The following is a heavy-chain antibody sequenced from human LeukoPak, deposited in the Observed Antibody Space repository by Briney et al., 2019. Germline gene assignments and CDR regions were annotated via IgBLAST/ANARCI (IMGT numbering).Heavy chain of an antibody. CDR2: IVVGSGNT. CDR3: AAVRGGNSYYYYGMDV. Sequence: ASVKVSCKASGFTFTSSAMQWVRQARGQRLEWIGWIVVGSGNTNYAQEFQERVTITRDMSTSTAYMELSSLRSEDTAVYYCAAVRGGNSYYYYGMDVWGQGTTVTVSS. D-gene: IGHD4-23*01. J-gene: IGHJ6*02. CDR1: GFTFTSSA. V-gene: IGHV1-58*02.